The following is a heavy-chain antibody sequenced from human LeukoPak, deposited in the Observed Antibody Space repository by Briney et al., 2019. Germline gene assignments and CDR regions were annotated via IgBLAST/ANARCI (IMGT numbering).Heavy chain of an antibody. CDR1: GCTFSSYS. CDR2: ISSSSSYI. J-gene: IGHJ4*02. Sequence: GGSLTLSCAASGCTFSSYSMYWVRQAPGKGLEWVSSISSSSSYIYYADSVKGRFTISRDNAKNSLYLQMNSLRAEDTAVYYCARGAFAGGYFDYWGQGTLVTVSS. V-gene: IGHV3-21*01. D-gene: IGHD6-13*01. CDR3: ARGAFAGGYFDY.